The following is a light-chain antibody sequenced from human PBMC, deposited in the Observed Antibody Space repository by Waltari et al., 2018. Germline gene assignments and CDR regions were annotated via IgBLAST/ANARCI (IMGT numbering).Light chain of an antibody. CDR1: SSNIGSNT. V-gene: IGLV1-44*01. J-gene: IGLJ1*01. Sequence: QSVLTQPPSASGTPGQRVTISCSGSSSNIGSNTVNWYQQLPGTAPKLLIYSNKRRPSGVPDRFSASKSGTSASLAISGLQSEDEADYYCAAWDDSLNGYVFGTGTKVTVL. CDR2: SNK. CDR3: AAWDDSLNGYV.